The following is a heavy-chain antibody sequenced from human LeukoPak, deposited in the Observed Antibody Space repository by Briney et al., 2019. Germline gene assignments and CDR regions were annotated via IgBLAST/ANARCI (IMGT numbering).Heavy chain of an antibody. CDR3: ARRAIIMVRGVHDY. Sequence: SETLSLTCTVSGGSISSSSYYWGWIRQPPGKGLEWIGSIYYSGSTYYNPSLKSRVTISVDTSKNQFSLKLSSVTAADTAVYYCARRAIIMVRGVHDYWGQGTLVTVSS. D-gene: IGHD3-10*01. CDR2: IYYSGST. CDR1: GGSISSSSYY. J-gene: IGHJ4*02. V-gene: IGHV4-39*01.